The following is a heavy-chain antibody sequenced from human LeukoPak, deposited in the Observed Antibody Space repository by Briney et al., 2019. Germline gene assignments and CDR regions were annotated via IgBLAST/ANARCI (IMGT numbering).Heavy chain of an antibody. CDR1: GFTFSSYA. CDR3: ARQVGYDSSGHYYYYYGMDV. J-gene: IGHJ6*02. Sequence: GGSLRLSCAASGFTFSSYAMSWVRQAPGKGLEWVSAISGSGGSTYYADSVKGRFTISRDNSKNTLYLQMNSLRAEDTAVYYCARQVGYDSSGHYYYYYGMDVWGQGTTVTVSS. CDR2: ISGSGGST. D-gene: IGHD3-22*01. V-gene: IGHV3-23*01.